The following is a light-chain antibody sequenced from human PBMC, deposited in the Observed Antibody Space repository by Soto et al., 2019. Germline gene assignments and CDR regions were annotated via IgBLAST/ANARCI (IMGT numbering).Light chain of an antibody. CDR2: WAS. J-gene: IGKJ1*01. CDR3: QQYYSTPWT. V-gene: IGKV4-1*01. Sequence: DIVMTQSPDSLAVSLGERATINCKSSQSVLYSSNNKNYLAWYQQKPGQPPKPLIYWASSRESGGPDRFSGSGSGTDFTLTISSLQAEDVAVYYCQQYYSTPWTFGQGTKVEIK. CDR1: QSVLYSSNNKNY.